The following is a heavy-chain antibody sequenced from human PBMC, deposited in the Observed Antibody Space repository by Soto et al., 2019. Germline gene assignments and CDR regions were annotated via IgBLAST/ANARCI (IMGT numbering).Heavy chain of an antibody. Sequence: SGPTLVNPTQTLTLTCSFSGFSLSTSGVGVGWIRQSPGKALEWLALIYWSGDEHYRPSLKSRLSIIKDTSKNHVVLIMTDMDPVDTATXYCARGLATLPVFAFDIWGQGTMVTVSS. CDR2: IYWSGDE. CDR1: GFSLSTSGVG. D-gene: IGHD6-6*01. V-gene: IGHV2-5*01. J-gene: IGHJ3*02. CDR3: ARGLATLPVFAFDI.